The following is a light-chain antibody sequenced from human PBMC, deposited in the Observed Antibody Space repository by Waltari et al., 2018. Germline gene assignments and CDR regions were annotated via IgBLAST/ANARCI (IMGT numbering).Light chain of an antibody. Sequence: AIRMTQSPSSLAASTGDRVNITCRASQGISRYLAWYQQKPGKAPKLLMYATSTMQSGVPSRFSGSGSGTDFTLTISCLQCEDFATYYCQQYYTYPRTFGQGTKVET. CDR1: QGISRY. V-gene: IGKV1-8*01. J-gene: IGKJ1*01. CDR3: QQYYTYPRT. CDR2: ATS.